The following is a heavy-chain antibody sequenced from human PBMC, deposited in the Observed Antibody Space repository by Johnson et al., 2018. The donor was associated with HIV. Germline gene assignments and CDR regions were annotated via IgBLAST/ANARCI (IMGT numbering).Heavy chain of an antibody. CDR1: GFTFSDYW. V-gene: IGHV3-30-3*01. CDR3: ARAMETYYDYVWGSGAFDI. J-gene: IGHJ3*02. D-gene: IGHD3-16*01. Sequence: QVQLVESGGGLVQPGGSLRLSCAGSGFTFSDYWMSWVRRAPGKGPAWVAVISIDGSKKYDADSVKGRFTIFSDNSKNTLYLQLHGLRAEDTALYYCARAMETYYDYVWGSGAFDIWGQGTVVTVSS. CDR2: ISIDGSKK.